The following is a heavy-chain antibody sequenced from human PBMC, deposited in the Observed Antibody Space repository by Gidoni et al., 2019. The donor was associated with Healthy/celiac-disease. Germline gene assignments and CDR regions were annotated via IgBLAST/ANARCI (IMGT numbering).Heavy chain of an antibody. D-gene: IGHD2-15*01. CDR3: ARTAIVVVAAAFDY. Sequence: QLQLQESGPGLVKPSETLSPTCTVSGGPISSSSYYWRWIRQPPGKGLEWIGSIYYRGSTYYNPSLKSRVTISVDTSKNQCSLKLISVTAADTAVYYCARTAIVVVAAAFDYWGQGTLVTVSS. CDR1: GGPISSSSYY. J-gene: IGHJ4*02. V-gene: IGHV4-39*01. CDR2: IYYRGST.